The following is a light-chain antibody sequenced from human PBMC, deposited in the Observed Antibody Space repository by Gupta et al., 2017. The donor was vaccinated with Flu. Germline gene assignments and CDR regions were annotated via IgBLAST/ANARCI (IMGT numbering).Light chain of an antibody. CDR3: HQYNNWLPYS. CDR2: GSS. J-gene: IGKJ2*03. V-gene: IGKV3-15*01. Sequence: EIVLTQSQPTLSVSPGERATLSCRASHYVSSNLAWYQQNPGQAPRLIVFGSSTRATGIPARFSGSGSGTEFTLTISSLQSEDFAVYFCHQYNNWLPYSFGQGTKLEIK. CDR1: HYVSSN.